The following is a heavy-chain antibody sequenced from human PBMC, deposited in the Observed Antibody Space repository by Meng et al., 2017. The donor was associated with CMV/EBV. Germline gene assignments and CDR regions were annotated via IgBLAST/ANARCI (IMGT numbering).Heavy chain of an antibody. CDR3: ARVQVRGEMATPAGY. J-gene: IGHJ4*02. V-gene: IGHV1-2*02. CDR2: INPNSGGT. Sequence: VQSVQSGGEVKKPGASVKVSCKASGYTVTGYYMQWVRQAPGQGLEWMGWINPNSGGTNYAQKFQGRVTMTRDTSISTAYMELSRLRSDDTAVYYCARVQVRGEMATPAGYWGQGTLVTVSS. D-gene: IGHD5-24*01. CDR1: GYTVTGYY.